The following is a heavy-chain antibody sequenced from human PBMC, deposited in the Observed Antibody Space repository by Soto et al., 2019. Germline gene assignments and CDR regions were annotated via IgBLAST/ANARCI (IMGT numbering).Heavy chain of an antibody. CDR2: IYSIGNT. V-gene: IGHV4-39*01. Sequence: ETLSLTCTVSGASIRSSAYWGWIRQPPGKGLEWIGSIYSIGNTYYNPSLKSGVTISADTSKNQFSLNLISVTAADTAVYYCRRSSRYSTDVWGQGITVTVS. J-gene: IGHJ6*02. D-gene: IGHD6-19*01. CDR3: RRSSRYSTDV. CDR1: GASIRSSAY.